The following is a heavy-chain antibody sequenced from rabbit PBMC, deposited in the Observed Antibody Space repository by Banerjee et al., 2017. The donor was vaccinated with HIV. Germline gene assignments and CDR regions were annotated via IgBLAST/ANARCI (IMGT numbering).Heavy chain of an antibody. Sequence: QLEESGGDLVKPGASLTLTCTASGFTLSSSYWIYWVRQAPGKGLEWIGCIYTTSGNTWYASWAKGRFTISKTSSTTVTLQMTSLTAADTATYFCASHPDSSWGLWGPGTLVT. J-gene: IGHJ4*01. CDR3: ASHPDSSWGL. CDR2: IYTTSGNT. V-gene: IGHV1S45*01. D-gene: IGHD4-2*01. CDR1: GFTLSSSYW.